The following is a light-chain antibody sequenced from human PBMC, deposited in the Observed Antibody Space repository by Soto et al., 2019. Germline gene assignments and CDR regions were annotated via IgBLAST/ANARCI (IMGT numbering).Light chain of an antibody. V-gene: IGLV2-8*01. Sequence: QSALTQPASVSGSPGQSITISCTGTSSDVGTYNYVSWYQHHPGKAPKLVIYEVTKRPSGVPDRFSGSKSANTASLTVSGLQAEDEADYYCSSFASSNTWVFGGGTQLTVL. J-gene: IGLJ3*02. CDR1: SSDVGTYNY. CDR2: EVT. CDR3: SSFASSNTWV.